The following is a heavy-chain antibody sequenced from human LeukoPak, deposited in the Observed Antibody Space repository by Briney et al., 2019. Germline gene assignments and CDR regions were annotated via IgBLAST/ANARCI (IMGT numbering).Heavy chain of an antibody. CDR1: GGSISSYY. V-gene: IGHV4-59*01. J-gene: IGHJ3*02. D-gene: IGHD3-3*01. CDR2: IYYSGST. Sequence: SETLSLTCTVSGGSISSYYWCWIRQPPGKGLEWIGYIYYSGSTNYNPSLKSRVTISVDTSKNQFSLKLSSVTAADTAVYYCARGVRDFWSGYPGSDAFDIWGQGTMVTVSS. CDR3: ARGVRDFWSGYPGSDAFDI.